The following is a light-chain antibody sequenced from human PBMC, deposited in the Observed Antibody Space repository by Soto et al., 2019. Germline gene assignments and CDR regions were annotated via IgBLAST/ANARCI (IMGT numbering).Light chain of an antibody. J-gene: IGLJ2*01. V-gene: IGLV2-14*01. CDR3: SSYTSTSARGVV. CDR2: EVS. Sequence: QSALTQPASVSGSPGQSITISCTGTSSDVGGYTYVSWYQQHPGKAPKLMFYEVSNRPSGVSFRFSGSKSGNTASLTISGLQAEDEADYYCSSYTSTSARGVVFGGGTKLTVL. CDR1: SSDVGGYTY.